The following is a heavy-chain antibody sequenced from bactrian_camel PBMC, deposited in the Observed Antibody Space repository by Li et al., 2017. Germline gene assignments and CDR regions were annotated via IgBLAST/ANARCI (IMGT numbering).Heavy chain of an antibody. V-gene: IGHV3-2*01. CDR1: EVTFSTYY. J-gene: IGHJ4*01. CDR3: ATVLGGAWPLGLNY. Sequence: VQLVESGGGLVEPGGALRLSCAASEVTFSTYYMTWVRQAPGKGLEWVSSIESDGSNTYYRDSVKGRFTISRDNAKNTMYLQMNSLKSEDTALYFCATVLGGAWPLGLNYWGQGTQVTVS. CDR2: IESDGSNT. D-gene: IGHD3*01.